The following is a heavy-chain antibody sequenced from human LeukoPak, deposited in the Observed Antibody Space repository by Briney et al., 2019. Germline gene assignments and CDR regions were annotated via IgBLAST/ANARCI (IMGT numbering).Heavy chain of an antibody. J-gene: IGHJ4*02. CDR1: GGSISSTSYY. CDR2: LYYSGST. CDR3: VRHRYSESRRNPYCFDY. D-gene: IGHD1-26*01. Sequence: PSETLSLTCTVSGGSISSTSYYWGWIRQPPGKGLEWIGSLYYSGSTYYNSFLKSRVTISVDTSKNQFSLKLSSVTAADTAVYYCVRHRYSESRRNPYCFDYWGQGSLVTVSS. V-gene: IGHV4-39*01.